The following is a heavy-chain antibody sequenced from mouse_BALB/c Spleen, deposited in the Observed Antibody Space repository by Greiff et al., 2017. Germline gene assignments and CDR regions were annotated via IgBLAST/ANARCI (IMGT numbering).Heavy chain of an antibody. V-gene: IGHV1S56*01. CDR1: GYTFTSYY. Sequence: QVQLQQSGPELVKPGASVRISCKASGYTFTSYYIHWVKQRPGQGLEWIGWIYPGNVNTKYNEKFKGKATLTADKSSSTAYMQLSSLTSEDSAVYFCARRPGYDGNPDYAMDYWGQGTSVTVSS. D-gene: IGHD2-1*01. J-gene: IGHJ4*01. CDR3: ARRPGYDGNPDYAMDY. CDR2: IYPGNVNT.